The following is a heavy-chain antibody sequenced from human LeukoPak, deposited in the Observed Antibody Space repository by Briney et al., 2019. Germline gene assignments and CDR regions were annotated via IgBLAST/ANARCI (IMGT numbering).Heavy chain of an antibody. CDR1: GFTFSDYY. V-gene: IGHV3-11*01. CDR3: ASAEGVAYCGGDCYSGDEYFLD. Sequence: PGGSLRLSCAASGFTFSDYYMSWIRQAPGKGLEWVSYISTSSTTIHYADSVKGRFTISRDNAKNSPYLEMNSLRPEDTAVYYCASAEGVAYCGGDCYSGDEYFLDWGQGTLVTVSS. CDR2: ISTSSTTI. J-gene: IGHJ1*01. D-gene: IGHD2-21*02.